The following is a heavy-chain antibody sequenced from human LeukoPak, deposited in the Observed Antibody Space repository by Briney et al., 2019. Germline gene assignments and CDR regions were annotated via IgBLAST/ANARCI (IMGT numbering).Heavy chain of an antibody. CDR1: GYTFTGYY. J-gene: IGHJ4*03. Sequence: ASVKVSCKASGYTFTGYYMHWVRQAPGQGLEWMGRINPNSGGTNYAQKFQGRVTMTRDTSISTAYMELSRLRSDDTAVYYCARILFYCSGGSCSDYWGQGTLVTVSS. D-gene: IGHD2-15*01. CDR3: ARILFYCSGGSCSDY. CDR2: INPNSGGT. V-gene: IGHV1-2*06.